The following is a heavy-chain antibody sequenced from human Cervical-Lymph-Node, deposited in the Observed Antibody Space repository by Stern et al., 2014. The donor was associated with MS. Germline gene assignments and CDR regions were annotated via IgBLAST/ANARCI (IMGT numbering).Heavy chain of an antibody. CDR1: GGTFSRYA. Sequence: VQLVQSGAEVKKPGSSVKVSCKASGGTFSRYAISWVRQAPGQGLEWMGGTIPLFGTANYAQKFQGRVTITADESGSTAYMELSSLRSDDTAVYYCASDAPAAYGSGSFRDWGQGTLVTVSS. J-gene: IGHJ4*02. D-gene: IGHD3-10*01. V-gene: IGHV1-69*01. CDR3: ASDAPAAYGSGSFRD. CDR2: TIPLFGTA.